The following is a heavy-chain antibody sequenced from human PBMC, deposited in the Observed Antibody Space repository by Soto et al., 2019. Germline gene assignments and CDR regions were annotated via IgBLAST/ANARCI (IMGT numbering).Heavy chain of an antibody. CDR2: IYHSGST. CDR3: ARNYDRNGYYYAYYFAY. J-gene: IGHJ4*02. V-gene: IGHV4-30-2*01. CDR1: GGSISSGGDS. D-gene: IGHD3-22*01. Sequence: PSETLSLTCAVSGGSISSGGDSGTWIRQPPGKGLEWIGYIYHSGSTYYNPSLKSRVTISVDTPKNQFSLKLNSVTAADTAVYFCARNYDRNGYYYAYYFAYWGQGTLVTVSS.